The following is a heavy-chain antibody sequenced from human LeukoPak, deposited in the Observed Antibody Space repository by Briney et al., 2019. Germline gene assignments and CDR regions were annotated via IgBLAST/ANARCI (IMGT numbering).Heavy chain of an antibody. CDR3: ARVSCDYTTCKYPFDY. V-gene: IGHV1-69*13. D-gene: IGHD3-3*01. J-gene: IGHJ4*02. CDR1: GGTFISYA. CDR2: IIPIFGTA. Sequence: ASVKVSCKASGGTFISYAISWVRQAPGQGLEWMGGIIPIFGTANYAQKFQGRVTITADESTSTAYMELSSLRAEDTAVYYCARVSCDYTTCKYPFDYWGQGTLVTVSS.